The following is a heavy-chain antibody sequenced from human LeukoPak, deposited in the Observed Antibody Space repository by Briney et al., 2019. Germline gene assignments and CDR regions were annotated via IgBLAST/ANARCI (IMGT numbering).Heavy chain of an antibody. Sequence: ETLSLTCTVSCGSISSYYWSWVRQAPGKGLEWVSAISGSGGSTYYADSVKGRFTISRDNSKNTLYLQMNSLRAEDTAVYYCAKTVLIRGFDPWGQGTLVTVSS. CDR2: ISGSGGST. CDR3: AKTVLIRGFDP. CDR1: CGSISSYY. D-gene: IGHD3-10*01. V-gene: IGHV3-23*01. J-gene: IGHJ5*02.